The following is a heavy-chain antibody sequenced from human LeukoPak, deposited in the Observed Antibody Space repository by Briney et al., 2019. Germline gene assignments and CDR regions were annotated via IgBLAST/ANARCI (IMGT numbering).Heavy chain of an antibody. CDR1: GFTFRNYV. V-gene: IGHV3-30-3*01. D-gene: IGHD5-24*01. Sequence: GGSLRLSCAASGFTFRNYVIHWVRQAPGKGLEWVAVTSSDLNVKLYADSVKGRFTISRDNSRSTLYLQMNSLRVEDTAVYYCARDWVYKIDYWGRGTLVTVSS. J-gene: IGHJ4*02. CDR3: ARDWVYKIDY. CDR2: TSSDLNVK.